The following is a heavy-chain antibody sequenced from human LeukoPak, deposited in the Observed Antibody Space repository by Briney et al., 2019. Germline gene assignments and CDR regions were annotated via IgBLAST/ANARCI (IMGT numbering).Heavy chain of an antibody. CDR1: GGSISSGDYY. V-gene: IGHV4-30-4*08. Sequence: SETLSLTCTVSGGSISSGDYYWRWLRQPPGKGREWIGYIYYSGSTYYNPSLKSRVTISVDTSKNQFSLKLSSVTAADTAVYYCARERIRGSGSYYNSIDYWGQGTLVTVSS. CDR3: ARERIRGSGSYYNSIDY. J-gene: IGHJ4*02. CDR2: IYYSGST. D-gene: IGHD3-10*01.